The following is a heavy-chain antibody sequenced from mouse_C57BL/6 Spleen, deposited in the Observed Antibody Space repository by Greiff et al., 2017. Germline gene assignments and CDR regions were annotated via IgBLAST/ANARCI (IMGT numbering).Heavy chain of an antibody. J-gene: IGHJ4*01. CDR1: GFTFSSYA. CDR3: ARRGDWGAMDY. Sequence: DVKLVESGGGLVKPGGSLKLSCAASGFTFSSYAMSWVRQTPEKRLEWVATISDGGSYTYYPDNVKGRFTISRDNAKNNLYLQMSHLTSEDTAMYYCARRGDWGAMDYWGQGTSVTVSS. V-gene: IGHV5-4*03. CDR2: ISDGGSYT. D-gene: IGHD2-13*01.